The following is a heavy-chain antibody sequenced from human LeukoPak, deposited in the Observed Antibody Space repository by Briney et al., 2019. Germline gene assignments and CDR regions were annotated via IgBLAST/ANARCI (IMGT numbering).Heavy chain of an antibody. CDR3: ASEVIAVAAALGFDYYYYMDV. V-gene: IGHV4-61*02. CDR2: IYTSGST. Sequence: PSQTLSLTCTISGGSISSGSYYWSWIRQPAGKGLEWIGRIYTSGSTNYNPSIKSRVTISVDTSKNQSSLTRSSVTAADTAVYYCASEVIAVAAALGFDYYYYMDVWGKGTTVTVSS. D-gene: IGHD6-19*01. J-gene: IGHJ6*03. CDR1: GGSISSGSYY.